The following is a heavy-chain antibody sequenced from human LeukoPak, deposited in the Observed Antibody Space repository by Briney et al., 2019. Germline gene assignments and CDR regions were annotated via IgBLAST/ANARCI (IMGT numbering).Heavy chain of an antibody. CDR1: GFTFSSYA. CDR3: AKAMTTVTTSDY. CDR2: ISGSGGST. V-gene: IGHV3-23*01. J-gene: IGHJ4*02. D-gene: IGHD4-17*01. Sequence: GGSLRLSCAASGFTFSSYAMSWVRQAPGKGLEWVSAISGSGGSTYYADSVKGRFTISRDNSKNTLYLQISSLRAEDTAVYYCAKAMTTVTTSDYWGQGTLVTVSS.